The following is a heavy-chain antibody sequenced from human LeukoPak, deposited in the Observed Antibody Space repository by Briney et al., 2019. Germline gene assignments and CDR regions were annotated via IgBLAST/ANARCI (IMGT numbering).Heavy chain of an antibody. Sequence: QTSETLSLTCTVSGGSISSYYWSWIRQPPGKGLAWIGSIYYSGSTNYNPSLTSRVTISVDTSKNQFSLKLSSVTATDTAVYYCASHTRYCSSTSCYRYGMDVWGKGTTVTVSS. CDR1: GGSISSYY. D-gene: IGHD2-2*02. CDR2: IYYSGST. CDR3: ASHTRYCSSTSCYRYGMDV. J-gene: IGHJ6*04. V-gene: IGHV4-59*01.